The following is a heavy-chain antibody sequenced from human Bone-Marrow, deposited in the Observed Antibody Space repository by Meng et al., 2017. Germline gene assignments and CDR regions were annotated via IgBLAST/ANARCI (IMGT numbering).Heavy chain of an antibody. CDR2: INPNSGGT. D-gene: IGHD6-19*01. CDR3: AREPSLPGVAVAGSPYYYYGMDV. V-gene: IGHV1-2*02. CDR1: GYTFTGYY. J-gene: IGHJ6*02. Sequence: ASVKVSCKASGYTFTGYYMHWVRQAPGQGLEWMGWINPNSGGTNYAQKFQGRVTMTRDTSISTAYMELSRLRSDDTAVYYCAREPSLPGVAVAGSPYYYYGMDVWGQGTMVTVSS.